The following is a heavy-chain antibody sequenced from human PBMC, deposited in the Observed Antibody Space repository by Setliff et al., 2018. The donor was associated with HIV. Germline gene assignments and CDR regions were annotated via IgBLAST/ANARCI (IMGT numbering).Heavy chain of an antibody. CDR3: ATSREQVTPTYYYYYMDV. V-gene: IGHV1-69*13. CDR1: GYTFTASY. J-gene: IGHJ6*03. D-gene: IGHD2-21*02. CDR2: IIPIFGTV. Sequence: GASVKVSCKTSGYTFTASYLHWVRQAPGQGLEWMGGIIPIFGTVKYAHKFQGRVTITADESTSTAYMELSSLRSEDTAVYYCATSREQVTPTYYYYYMDVWGKGTTVTVSS.